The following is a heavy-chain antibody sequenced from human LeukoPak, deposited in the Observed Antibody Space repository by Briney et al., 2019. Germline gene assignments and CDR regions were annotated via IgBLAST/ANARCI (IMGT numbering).Heavy chain of an antibody. CDR1: GFTFSSYA. J-gene: IGHJ4*02. CDR3: AKDLWQQVVPLDFFDY. D-gene: IGHD6-13*01. CDR2: ISGSGDTT. Sequence: GGSLRLSCAASGFTFSSYAMSWVRQAPGKGLEWVSAISGSGDTTYYADSVKGRFTISRDNSRSTLYLQMNSLRAEDTAVYYCAKDLWQQVVPLDFFDYWGQGTLVTVST. V-gene: IGHV3-23*01.